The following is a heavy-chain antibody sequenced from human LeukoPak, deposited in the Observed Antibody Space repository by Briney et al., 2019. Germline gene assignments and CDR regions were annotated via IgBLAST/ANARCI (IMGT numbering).Heavy chain of an antibody. V-gene: IGHV4-34*01. D-gene: IGHD3-9*01. CDR3: ARIRCGHSGSVCYNH. Sequence: SETLSLTCGVFGVSINDYYWSWIRQSPGKGLGWIGEISHTEGTRYNPSLESRVTMSVGTSENQLSLKLIFVTAADTAVYYCARIRCGHSGSVCYNHWGLGTLVTVSS. CDR1: GVSINDYY. CDR2: ISHTEGT. J-gene: IGHJ4*02.